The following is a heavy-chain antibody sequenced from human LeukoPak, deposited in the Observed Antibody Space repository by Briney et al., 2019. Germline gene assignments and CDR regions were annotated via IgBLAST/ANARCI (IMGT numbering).Heavy chain of an antibody. V-gene: IGHV3-74*01. Sequence: AGGTLRLSCAASGLTFSSYWMHWIRQVPGMRLLYVSHLNSDGSSTNYADSVKGRFTISRDNAKNTLYVQMNSLRAEDTAVYYCHQLLLYDDPYYYYMDVWGKGTTVTVSS. CDR1: GLTFSSYW. J-gene: IGHJ6*03. D-gene: IGHD2-15*01. CDR3: HQLLLYDDPYYYYMDV. CDR2: LNSDGSST.